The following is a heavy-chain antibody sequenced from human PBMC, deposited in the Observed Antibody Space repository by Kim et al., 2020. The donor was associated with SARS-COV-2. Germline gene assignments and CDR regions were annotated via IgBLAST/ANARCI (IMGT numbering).Heavy chain of an antibody. Sequence: SVKVSCKASGGTFSSYAISCVRQAPGQGLEWMGGIIPIFGTANYAQKFQGRVTITADESTSTAYMELSSLRSEDTAVYYCARPEATQPYYYGSGSYLLPYNYYYYGMDVGGQGTTVTVSS. CDR1: GGTFSSYA. CDR3: ARPEATQPYYYGSGSYLLPYNYYYYGMDV. D-gene: IGHD3-10*01. J-gene: IGHJ6*02. CDR2: IIPIFGTA. V-gene: IGHV1-69*13.